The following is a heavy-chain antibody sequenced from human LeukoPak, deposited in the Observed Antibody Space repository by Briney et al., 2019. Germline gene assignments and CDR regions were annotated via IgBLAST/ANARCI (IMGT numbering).Heavy chain of an antibody. V-gene: IGHV3-7*01. CDR2: IKQDGSEK. CDR3: ARALGSGTSDH. D-gene: IGHD1-26*01. CDR1: GFTFSSYS. J-gene: IGHJ4*02. Sequence: GGSLRLSCAASGFTFSSYSMNWVRQAPGRGLEWVANIKQDGSEKHYVDSVKGRFSISRDNAKNSLYLQMNSLRVDDTAVYYCARALGSGTSDHWGQGTLVTVSS.